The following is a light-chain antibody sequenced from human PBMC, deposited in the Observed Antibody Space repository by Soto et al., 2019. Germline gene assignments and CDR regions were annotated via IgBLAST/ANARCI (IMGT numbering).Light chain of an antibody. Sequence: QSVLTQPPSASAAPGQKVTISCSGSSSNIGNNYVSWYQQLPGTAPKLLIYDNNKRPSGIPDRFSGSKSGTSATLGITGLQTGDEADYYCGTWDSSLSAGVFGTGTRSPS. CDR1: SSNIGNNY. CDR2: DNN. CDR3: GTWDSSLSAGV. V-gene: IGLV1-51*01. J-gene: IGLJ1*01.